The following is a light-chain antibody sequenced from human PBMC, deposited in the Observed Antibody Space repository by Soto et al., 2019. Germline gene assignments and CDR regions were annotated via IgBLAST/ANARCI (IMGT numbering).Light chain of an antibody. CDR3: AAWDDSLSGPV. J-gene: IGLJ2*01. CDR1: DSNIGRNH. CDR2: GNN. Sequence: QSVLTQPPSASGTPGQSVTISCSGSDSNIGRNHVFWYQQLPGAAPKLLISGNNQRPSGVPDRFSGSKSGTSASLAISGLRSEDEGDYYCAAWDDSLSGPVFGTGTKVTVL. V-gene: IGLV1-47*02.